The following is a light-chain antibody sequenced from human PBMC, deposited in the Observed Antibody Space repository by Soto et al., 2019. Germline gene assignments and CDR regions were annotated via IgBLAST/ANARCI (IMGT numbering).Light chain of an antibody. V-gene: IGKV3-20*01. CDR2: GAS. CDR3: QQYGNSPRWT. Sequence: EVVMTQAPATLSVPPGEKPTLSYSASQSIISNLAWYQQRPGQAPRLLIYGASSGATGIPDRFSGSGSGTDFTLTICRLEPEDFAVYYCQQYGNSPRWTFGQGTKV. J-gene: IGKJ1*01. CDR1: QSIISN.